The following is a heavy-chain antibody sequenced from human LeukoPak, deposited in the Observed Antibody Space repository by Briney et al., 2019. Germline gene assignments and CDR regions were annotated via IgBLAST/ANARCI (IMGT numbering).Heavy chain of an antibody. V-gene: IGHV4-59*01. Sequence: PSETLSLTCTVSGASISRYYLSWIRQSPGKGLEWIGYIYYSGSTNYNPSLKSRVTISVDTSKNQFSLKLSSVTAADTAVYYCARETAMVTGYFDYWGQGTLVTVSS. CDR2: IYYSGST. CDR1: GASISRYY. D-gene: IGHD5-18*01. J-gene: IGHJ4*02. CDR3: ARETAMVTGYFDY.